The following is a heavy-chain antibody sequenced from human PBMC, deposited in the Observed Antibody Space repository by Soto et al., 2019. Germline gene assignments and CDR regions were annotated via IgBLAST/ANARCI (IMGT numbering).Heavy chain of an antibody. CDR3: ARVVATVAGPYGMDV. V-gene: IGHV1-18*01. J-gene: IGHJ6*02. CDR2: ISAYNGNT. Sequence: QVQLVQSGAEVKKPGASVKVSCRASGYTFTSYVISWVRQAPAQGLEWMGWISAYNGNTNFAQKLQGRVTMTTDTSRSTAYMELRSLRSDDKAVYYCARVVATVAGPYGMDVWGQGTTVTVSS. CDR1: GYTFTSYV. D-gene: IGHD6-19*01.